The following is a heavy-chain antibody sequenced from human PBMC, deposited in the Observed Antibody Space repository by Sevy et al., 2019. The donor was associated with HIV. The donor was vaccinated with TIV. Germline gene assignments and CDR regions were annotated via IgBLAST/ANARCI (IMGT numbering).Heavy chain of an antibody. CDR2: IKSRADGGTK. J-gene: IGHJ6*02. CDR3: STDPIIVLLVTDGMDV. Sequence: GGSLRLSCAASGFTFTYAWMTWVRQAPGKGLEWLGRIKSRADGGTKDYAASVKGRFRISSDDSKNKLYLQMNSLKTEDTGVYYCSTDPIIVLLVTDGMDVWGQGTSVTVSS. D-gene: IGHD2-8*02. V-gene: IGHV3-15*01. CDR1: GFTFTYAW.